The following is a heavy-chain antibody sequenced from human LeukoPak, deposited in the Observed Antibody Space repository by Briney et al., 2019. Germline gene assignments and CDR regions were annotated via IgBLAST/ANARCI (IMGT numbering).Heavy chain of an antibody. CDR3: AREWWGYDVLTGDNWFDP. CDR2: INTYNGDT. D-gene: IGHD3-9*01. V-gene: IGHV1-18*01. J-gene: IGHJ5*02. Sequence: ASVKVSFKASGYPFTTYGISWVRQAPGQGLEWMGWINTYNGDTNYAQKFQGRVTMTTDTSTSTVYIELRSLTSDDTAAYYCAREWWGYDVLTGDNWFDPWGQGTLVTVSS. CDR1: GYPFTTYG.